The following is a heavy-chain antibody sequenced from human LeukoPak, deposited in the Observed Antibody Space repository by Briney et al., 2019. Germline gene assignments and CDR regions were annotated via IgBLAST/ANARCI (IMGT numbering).Heavy chain of an antibody. CDR3: ARAHVLRSSSPSFQH. D-gene: IGHD6-13*01. CDR2: INPSSGRT. CDR1: GYTFTAYF. J-gene: IGHJ1*01. Sequence: ASVKVSCKASGYTFTAYFIYWVRQAPGQGLEWVGWINPSSGRTNSAQKFQGRVTMTRDTSISTAYMELSSLRSDDTAVYYCARAHVLRSSSPSFQHWGQGTLVSVAS. V-gene: IGHV1-2*02.